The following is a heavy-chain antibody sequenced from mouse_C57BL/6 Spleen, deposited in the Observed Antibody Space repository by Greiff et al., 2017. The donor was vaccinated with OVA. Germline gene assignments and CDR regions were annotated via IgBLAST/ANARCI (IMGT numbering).Heavy chain of an antibody. Sequence: QVQLKESGPGLVAPSQSLSITCTVSGFSSTSYGVHWVRQPPGKGLEWLVVIWSDGSTTYNSALKSRLSISKDNSKSQVFLKMNSLQTDDTAMYYCARHGQLRAGAMDYWGQGTSVTVSS. CDR1: GFSSTSYG. CDR3: ARHGQLRAGAMDY. CDR2: IWSDGST. V-gene: IGHV2-6-1*01. J-gene: IGHJ4*01. D-gene: IGHD3-2*02.